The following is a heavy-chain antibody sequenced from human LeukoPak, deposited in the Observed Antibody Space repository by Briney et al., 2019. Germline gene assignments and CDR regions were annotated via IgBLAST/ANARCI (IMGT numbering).Heavy chain of an antibody. J-gene: IGHJ5*02. D-gene: IGHD2-21*02. V-gene: IGHV3-30*04. CDR2: LSTIGGRE. CDR1: GFTFSSYS. Sequence: GGSLRLSCAASGFTFSSYSMHWVRQAPGKGLEWAAVLSTIGGREYYADSVKGRFTISRDNSKNTLYLQMNSLRAEDTAVYYCAKDGTGCGGDCYSDHWGQGTLLTVSS. CDR3: AKDGTGCGGDCYSDH.